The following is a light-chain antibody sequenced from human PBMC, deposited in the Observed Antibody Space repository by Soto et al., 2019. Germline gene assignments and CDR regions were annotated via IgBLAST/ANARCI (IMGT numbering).Light chain of an antibody. CDR2: EVS. V-gene: IGLV2-14*01. Sequence: QCALTQAASASGSPGQSITISCTGTSSDVGGYNYVSWYQQHPGKAPRLIIYEVSRRPSGISNRLSGSKSGNTASLTISGLQAVDEADYYCTSYTSSSPYVFGTGTKVTVL. CDR3: TSYTSSSPYV. CDR1: SSDVGGYNY. J-gene: IGLJ1*01.